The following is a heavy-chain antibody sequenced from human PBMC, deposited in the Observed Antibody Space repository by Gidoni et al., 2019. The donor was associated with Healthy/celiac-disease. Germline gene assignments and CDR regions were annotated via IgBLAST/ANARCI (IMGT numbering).Heavy chain of an antibody. CDR2: SSSRSSTI. D-gene: IGHD2-8*02. CDR3: ARDLTDYGDY. Sequence: EGQLVASGGGMVQPGGHLRLSCAASGFTFSSYSMNCVRQAPGKGLEWVSYSSSRSSTIYYADSVKGRLTLSRDNAKNSLYLQRDRLRAEDTAVYYCARDLTDYGDYWGPGTLVTVSS. J-gene: IGHJ4*02. V-gene: IGHV3-48*01. CDR1: GFTFSSYS.